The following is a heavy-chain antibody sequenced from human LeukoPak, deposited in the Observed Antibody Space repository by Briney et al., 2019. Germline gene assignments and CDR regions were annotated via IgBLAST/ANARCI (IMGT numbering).Heavy chain of an antibody. Sequence: PGGSLRLSCAASGFTFSSFGMNWVRQAPGKGLEWVSYISSSRSTIYYADSVNGRSIISRDNAKNSLYLQMNSLRAEDTAVYYCARENFGEHRWFDPRGQGTLVTVSS. J-gene: IGHJ5*02. CDR3: ARENFGEHRWFDP. V-gene: IGHV3-48*01. CDR1: GFTFSSFG. CDR2: ISSSRSTI. D-gene: IGHD3-10*01.